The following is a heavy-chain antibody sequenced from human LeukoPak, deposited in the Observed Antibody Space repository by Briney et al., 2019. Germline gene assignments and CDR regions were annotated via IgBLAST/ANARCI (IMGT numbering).Heavy chain of an antibody. CDR1: GGSISSGGYS. D-gene: IGHD3-10*01. V-gene: IGHV4-30-2*01. Sequence: PSETLSLTCAVSGGSISSGGYSWSWIRQPPGKGLEWTGYIYHSGSTYYNPSLKSRVTISVDRSKNPFSLKLSSVTAADTAVYYCARGKYGSGSSPDYWGQGTLVTVSS. CDR2: IYHSGST. J-gene: IGHJ4*02. CDR3: ARGKYGSGSSPDY.